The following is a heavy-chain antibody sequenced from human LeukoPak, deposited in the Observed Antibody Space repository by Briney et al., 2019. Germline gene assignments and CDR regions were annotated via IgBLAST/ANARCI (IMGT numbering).Heavy chain of an antibody. D-gene: IGHD6-25*01. Sequence: SETLSLTCTVSGGSISSSSYYWGWIRQPPGTGLEWIGRIYTSGSTNYNPSLKSRVTMSVDTSKNQFSLKLSSVTAADTAVYYCAREAADAFDIWGQGTMVTVSS. CDR2: IYTSGST. CDR1: GGSISSSSYY. V-gene: IGHV4-39*07. CDR3: AREAADAFDI. J-gene: IGHJ3*02.